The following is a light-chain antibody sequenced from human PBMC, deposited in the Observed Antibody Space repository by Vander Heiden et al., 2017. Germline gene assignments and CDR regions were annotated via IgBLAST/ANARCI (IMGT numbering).Light chain of an antibody. CDR2: QDS. J-gene: IGLJ2*01. CDR3: QAWDSSSLV. Sequence: SYELTQPPSVSVSPVQTASITCSGDQLGDKYACRHPQKPAQALVLVIYQDSNRPAGTPDRFSDSNSGTTATLTIRGTQAVDDDYYYLQAWDSSSLVFGGGTKLTVL. CDR1: QLGDKY. V-gene: IGLV3-1*01.